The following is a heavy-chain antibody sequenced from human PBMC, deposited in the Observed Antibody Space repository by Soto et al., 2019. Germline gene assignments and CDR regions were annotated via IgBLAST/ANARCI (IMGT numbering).Heavy chain of an antibody. V-gene: IGHV3-30*18. CDR3: AKDQVAAAGTEYYMDV. D-gene: IGHD6-13*01. CDR1: GFTFSSYG. J-gene: IGHJ6*03. CDR2: ISYDGSNK. Sequence: GGSLRLSCAASGFTFSSYGMHWVRQAPGKGLEWVAVISYDGSNKYYADSVKGRFTISRDNSKNTLYLQMNSLRAEDTAVYYCAKDQVAAAGTEYYMDVWGKGTTVTVSS.